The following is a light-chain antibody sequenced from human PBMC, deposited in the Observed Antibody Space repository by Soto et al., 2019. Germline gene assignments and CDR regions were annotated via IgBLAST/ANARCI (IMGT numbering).Light chain of an antibody. J-gene: IGKJ4*01. CDR3: QQRSNWFLT. CDR2: DAS. CDR1: QSVSRY. V-gene: IGKV3-11*01. Sequence: EIVLTQSPATLSLSPGKRATLSCRASQSVSRYLAWYQQKPGQAPRLLIYDASNRATGIPARFSGSGSGTDFTLTISSLEPEDFAVYYCQQRSNWFLTFGGGTKVEIK.